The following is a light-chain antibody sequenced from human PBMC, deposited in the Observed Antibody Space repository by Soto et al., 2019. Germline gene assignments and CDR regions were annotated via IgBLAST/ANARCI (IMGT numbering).Light chain of an antibody. CDR1: QGISSY. CDR3: QQFNSYPL. J-gene: IGKJ4*01. Sequence: DIQLTQSPSFLSASVGDRVTITCRASQGISSYLAWYQQKPGKAPKILIYAASTLQSGVPSRFSGSGSGIEFTLTISSLQPEDFATYDCQQFNSYPLFGGGTKVEIK. CDR2: AAS. V-gene: IGKV1-9*01.